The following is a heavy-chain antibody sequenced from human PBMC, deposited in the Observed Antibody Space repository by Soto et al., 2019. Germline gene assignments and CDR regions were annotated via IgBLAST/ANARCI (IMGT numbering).Heavy chain of an antibody. CDR1: SAA. D-gene: IGHD6-13*01. V-gene: IGHV6-1*01. J-gene: IGHJ4*02. Sequence: SAAWNWIRQSPSRGLEWLGRTYYRSKWYNDYAVSVKSRITINPDTSKNQFSLQLNSVTPEDTAVYYCARDGKKKGSSWSNFDYWGQGTLVTVSS. CDR3: ARDGKKKGSSWSNFDY. CDR2: TYYRSKWYN.